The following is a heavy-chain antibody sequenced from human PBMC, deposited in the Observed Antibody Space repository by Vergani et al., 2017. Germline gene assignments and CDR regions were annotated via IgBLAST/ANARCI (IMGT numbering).Heavy chain of an antibody. D-gene: IGHD2-21*01. CDR2: IKSTFDRGTT. Sequence: EVQLVESGGGIVKPGGSLRLSCVASGFSFRNAWMNWVRRTPGKGLEWVGRIKSTFDRGTTNYAAAVKGRFTIARDDSKNTLFLQMNGLKTEDIGVYYCTIDPRYSGDGSSYWIRDHHYYGMDVWGQGTTVTVSS. CDR3: TIDPRYSGDGSSYWIRDHHYYGMDV. CDR1: GFSFRNAW. J-gene: IGHJ6*02. V-gene: IGHV3-15*06.